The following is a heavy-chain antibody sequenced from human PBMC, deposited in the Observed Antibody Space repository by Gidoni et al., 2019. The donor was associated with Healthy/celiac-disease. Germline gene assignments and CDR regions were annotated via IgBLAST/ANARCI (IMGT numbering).Heavy chain of an antibody. CDR3: ARGDEGSYRGEHYFDD. CDR2: ISNSGNTI. V-gene: IGHV3-11*01. D-gene: IGHD3-16*02. J-gene: IGHJ4*02. Sequence: QVQLVESGGGLVKPGGSLRLSCAASRSTFSAYYMSWVRQAPGKGLEWVSYISNSGNTIYYADSVKGRFTISRDNTKNLLYLQMNSLRAEDTAVYYCARGDEGSYRGEHYFDDWGQGTLVTVAS. CDR1: RSTFSAYY.